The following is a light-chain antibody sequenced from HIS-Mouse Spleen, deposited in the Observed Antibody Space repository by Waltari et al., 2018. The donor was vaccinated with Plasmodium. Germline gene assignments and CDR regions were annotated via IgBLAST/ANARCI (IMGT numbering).Light chain of an antibody. V-gene: IGLV3-10*01. CDR2: EDS. Sequence: SYELTQPPSVSVSPGHTARTTCSGDALPQKYAYLYQQKSGQAPVLVIYEDSKRPSGIPERFSGSSSGTMATLTISGAQVEDEADYYCYSTDSSGNHRVFGGGTKLTVL. CDR3: YSTDSSGNHRV. J-gene: IGLJ3*02. CDR1: ALPQKY.